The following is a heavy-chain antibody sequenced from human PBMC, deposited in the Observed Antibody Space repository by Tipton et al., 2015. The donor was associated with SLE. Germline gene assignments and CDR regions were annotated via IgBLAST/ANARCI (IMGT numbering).Heavy chain of an antibody. J-gene: IGHJ3*02. CDR2: IFNKLST. Sequence: TLSLTCTVSGGSMNSGDYYWTWIRQHPEKGLEWIGHIFNKLSTNSNPSLKSRVTMSLDTSKNQFSLTLSSVTAADTAVYYCARDGRFGEFDIWGQGTLVTVSS. V-gene: IGHV4-31*03. CDR1: GGSMNSGDYY. CDR3: ARDGRFGEFDI. D-gene: IGHD3-10*01.